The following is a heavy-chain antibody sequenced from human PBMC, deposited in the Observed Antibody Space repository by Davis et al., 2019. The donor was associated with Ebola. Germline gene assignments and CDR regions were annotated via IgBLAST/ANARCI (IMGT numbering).Heavy chain of an antibody. D-gene: IGHD4-11*01. Sequence: SETLSLTCTVSGGSISSYYWSWLRPPPGQGLEWIGYIYYSGSTNYNPSIKSRVTISVDTSKNQFSLKLSSLTAADTAVYYCARERYSNYDPGDLYYYYYGMDVWGQGTTVTVSS. V-gene: IGHV4-59*01. CDR1: GGSISSYY. CDR3: ARERYSNYDPGDLYYYYYGMDV. J-gene: IGHJ6*02. CDR2: IYYSGST.